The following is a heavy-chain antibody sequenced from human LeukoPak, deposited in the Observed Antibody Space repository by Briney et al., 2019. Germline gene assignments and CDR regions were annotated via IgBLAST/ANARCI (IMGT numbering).Heavy chain of an antibody. V-gene: IGHV3-53*01. D-gene: IGHD1-26*01. J-gene: IGHJ6*03. CDR3: ARVTIYSGSIRRGYMDV. CDR1: GFTVSSNY. CDR2: IYSGGST. Sequence: GSLRLSCAASGFTVSSNYMSWVRRPPGKGLEWVSIIYSGGSTYYADSVKGRFTISRDNSKNTLYLQMNSLRAEDTAVYYCARVTIYSGSIRRGYMDVWGKGTTVTVSS.